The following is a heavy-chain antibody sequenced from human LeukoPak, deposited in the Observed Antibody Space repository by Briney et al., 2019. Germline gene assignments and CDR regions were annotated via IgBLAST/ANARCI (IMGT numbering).Heavy chain of an antibody. CDR2: IIPIFGTA. J-gene: IGHJ5*02. D-gene: IGHD3-10*01. CDR1: GGTFSSYA. Sequence: GASVKVSCKASGGTFSSYAISWVRQAPGQGLEWMGRIIPIFGTANYAQKFQGRVTITTDESTSTAYMELSSLRSEDTAVYYCARDDLLWFGEQNPYNWFDPWGQGTLVTVSS. V-gene: IGHV1-69*05. CDR3: ARDDLLWFGEQNPYNWFDP.